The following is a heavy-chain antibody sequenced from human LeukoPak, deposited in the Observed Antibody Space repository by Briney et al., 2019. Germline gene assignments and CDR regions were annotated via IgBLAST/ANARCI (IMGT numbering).Heavy chain of an antibody. V-gene: IGHV4-59*01. J-gene: IGHJ5*02. CDR2: MYSSGST. D-gene: IGHD2-2*01. CDR3: ARGGVVIPASFDP. CDR1: GGSISTYY. Sequence: SETLSLTCTVSGGSISTYYWSWIRQPPGKGLEWIGYMYSSGSTNYNPSLKSRVTISVDTSKNQFSLRPSSVTAADTAVYYCARGGVVIPASFDPWGQGTLVTVSS.